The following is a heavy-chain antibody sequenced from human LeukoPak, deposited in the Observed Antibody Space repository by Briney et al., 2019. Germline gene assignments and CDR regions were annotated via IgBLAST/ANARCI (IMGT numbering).Heavy chain of an antibody. CDR1: GGSISKSSYY. V-gene: IGHV4-39*07. CDR2: IYHSGSS. D-gene: IGHD4-23*01. J-gene: IGHJ1*01. CDR3: ARDYGGGYAEYFQH. Sequence: SETLSLTCSVSGGSISKSSYYWGWIRQPPGKGLEWIGSIYHSGSSHYNPSLKSRVTISVDKSKNQFSLKLSSVTAADTAVYYCARDYGGGYAEYFQHWGQGTLVTVSS.